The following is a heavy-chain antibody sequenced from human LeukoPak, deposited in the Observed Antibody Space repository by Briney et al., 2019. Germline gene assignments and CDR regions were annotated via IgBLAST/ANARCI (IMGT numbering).Heavy chain of an antibody. Sequence: PSETLSLTCGVYGGSFSGYYWSWIRQPPGKGLEWIGEINESGRTNYNPSLKSRATVSAETPKNQFSLKLNSVTAADTAVYYCAREGDSSGSDYWGQGTLVTVSS. D-gene: IGHD6-19*01. J-gene: IGHJ4*02. CDR1: GGSFSGYY. V-gene: IGHV4-34*01. CDR3: AREGDSSGSDY. CDR2: INESGRT.